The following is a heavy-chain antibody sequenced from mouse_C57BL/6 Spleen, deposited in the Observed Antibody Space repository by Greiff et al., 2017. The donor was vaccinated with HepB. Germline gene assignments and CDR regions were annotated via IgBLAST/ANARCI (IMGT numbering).Heavy chain of an antibody. CDR2: IYPGSGNT. CDR1: GYTFTDYY. V-gene: IGHV1-76*01. Sequence: VKLVESGAELVRPGASVKLSCKASGYTFTDYYINWVKQRPGQGLEWIARIYPGSGNTYYNEKFKGKATLTAEKSSSTAYMQLSSLTSEDSAVYFCARSVYYYGSTYAMDYWGQGTSVTVSS. D-gene: IGHD1-1*01. J-gene: IGHJ4*01. CDR3: ARSVYYYGSTYAMDY.